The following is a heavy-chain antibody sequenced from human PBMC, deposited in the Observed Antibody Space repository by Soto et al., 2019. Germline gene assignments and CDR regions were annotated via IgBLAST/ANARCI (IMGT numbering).Heavy chain of an antibody. J-gene: IGHJ4*02. CDR2: ISGSGVST. CDR3: PKGHYYDSSGYYPPDY. V-gene: IGHV3-23*01. CDR1: GFIFNNYA. D-gene: IGHD3-22*01. Sequence: GGSLRLSCAASGFIFNNYAMSWVRQAPGKGLEWVSAISGSGVSTYYADSVKGRFTISRDNSKNTLYLQVNSLRAEDTAVFYCPKGHYYDSSGYYPPDYWGQGTLATVFS.